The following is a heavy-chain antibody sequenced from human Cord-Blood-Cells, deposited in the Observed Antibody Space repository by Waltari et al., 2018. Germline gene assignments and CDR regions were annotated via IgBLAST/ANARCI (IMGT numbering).Heavy chain of an antibody. D-gene: IGHD3-22*01. J-gene: IGHJ3*02. V-gene: IGHV3-33*01. CDR1: GFTFSSYG. CDR3: ARNYDSSGYDAFDI. CDR2: IWYDGSNK. Sequence: QVQLVESGGGVVQPGRSLRLSCAASGFTFSSYGVHWVRQAPGKGLEWVAVIWYDGSNKYYADSVKGRFTISRDNSKNTLYLQMNSLRAEDTAVYYCARNYDSSGYDAFDIWGQGTMVTVSS.